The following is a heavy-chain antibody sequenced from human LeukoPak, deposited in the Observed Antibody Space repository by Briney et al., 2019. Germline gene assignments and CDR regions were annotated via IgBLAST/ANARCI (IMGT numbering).Heavy chain of an antibody. D-gene: IGHD5-24*01. CDR2: IYTSGST. Sequence: SETLSLTCTVSGGSISSYYWSWLLQPAGQGLEWIGRIYTSGSTNYNPSLKSRATMSVDTSKNQFSLKLSSVTAADTAVYYCARGDGYNYPFDYWGQGTLVTVSS. V-gene: IGHV4-4*07. CDR3: ARGDGYNYPFDY. CDR1: GGSISSYY. J-gene: IGHJ4*02.